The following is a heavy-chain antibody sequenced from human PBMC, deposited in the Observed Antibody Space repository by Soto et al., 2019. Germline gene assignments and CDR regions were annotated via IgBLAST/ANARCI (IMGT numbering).Heavy chain of an antibody. Sequence: GGSLRLSCAASGFTSSRDGMSWVRQAPGKGLEWVSLITGNGGSTYYADSVKGRFTISRDNTKNTLFLQMNSLRAEDTAVYYCAKERATTTAFDYWGQGALVTVS. CDR1: GFTSSRDG. D-gene: IGHD4-17*01. CDR3: AKERATTTAFDY. V-gene: IGHV3-23*01. CDR2: ITGNGGST. J-gene: IGHJ4*01.